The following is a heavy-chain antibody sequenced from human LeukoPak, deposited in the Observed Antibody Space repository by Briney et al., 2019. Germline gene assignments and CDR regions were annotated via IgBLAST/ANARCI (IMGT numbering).Heavy chain of an antibody. CDR2: ISYDGSNK. D-gene: IGHD5-18*01. Sequence: GGSLRLSCAAYGFTFSSYGMGWVRQAPGKGLEWVAVISYDGSNKYYADSVKGRFTISRDNSKNTMYMQMNSLRAEDTAVYYCAKDLDTAIGGVYYYYYGMDVWGQGTTVTVSS. CDR3: AKDLDTAIGGVYYYYYGMDV. V-gene: IGHV3-30*18. J-gene: IGHJ6*02. CDR1: GFTFSSYG.